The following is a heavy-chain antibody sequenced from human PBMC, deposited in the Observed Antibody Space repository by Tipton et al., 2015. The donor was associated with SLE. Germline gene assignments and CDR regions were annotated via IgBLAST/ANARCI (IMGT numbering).Heavy chain of an antibody. CDR2: VFHTGST. D-gene: IGHD3/OR15-3a*01. Sequence: TLSLTCTVSGGSISSYYWSWIRQPPGKGLEWIGYVFHTGSTNYNPSFKSRVSISLDTSKSQFSLKLTSVTAADTAVYYCSGGLDSFDYWGQGSLVTVSS. V-gene: IGHV4-59*08. J-gene: IGHJ4*02. CDR1: GGSISSYY. CDR3: SGGLDSFDY.